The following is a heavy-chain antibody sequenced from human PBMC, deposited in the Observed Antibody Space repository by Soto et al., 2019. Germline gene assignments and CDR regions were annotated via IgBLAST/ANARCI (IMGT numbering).Heavy chain of an antibody. CDR2: IIPIFGTA. J-gene: IGHJ6*02. CDR3: ASHCGGDCYSRSPPYYYYGMDV. V-gene: IGHV1-69*12. Sequence: QVQLVQSGAEVKKPGSSVKVSCKASGGTFSSYAVSWVRQAPGQGLEWMGGIIPIFGTADYAQKFQGRVKITADASTSPAYMELSSLRSEDTSVYYCASHCGGDCYSRSPPYYYYGMDVWGQGTTVTVSS. CDR1: GGTFSSYA. D-gene: IGHD2-21*02.